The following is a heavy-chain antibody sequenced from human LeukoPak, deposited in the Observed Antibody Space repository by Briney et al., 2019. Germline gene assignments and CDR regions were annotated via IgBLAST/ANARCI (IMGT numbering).Heavy chain of an antibody. CDR2: IKEDGSEK. V-gene: IGHV3-7*01. CDR3: ARGFTSAY. J-gene: IGHJ4*02. Sequence: GGSLRLSCAGSGFSFSSYWMSWVRQAPGKGLEWVDNIKEDGSEKHYVDSVKGRFTISRDNTANSLYLQMNSLRADDTAVYYCARGFTSAYWGQGTLVTVSS. CDR1: GFSFSSYW.